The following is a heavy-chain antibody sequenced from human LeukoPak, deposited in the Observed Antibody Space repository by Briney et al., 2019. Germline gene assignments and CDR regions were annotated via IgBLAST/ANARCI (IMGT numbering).Heavy chain of an antibody. Sequence: GSLRLSCAASGFTFTKYWMTWVRQAPGKGLEWVANIKQDGSEKYYVDSVKGRFTISRDNAKNSLYLQMNSLRAEDTAVYYCARDLIAMGTYYDFWSGYYTGCYFDYWGQGTLVTVSS. V-gene: IGHV3-7*01. CDR3: ARDLIAMGTYYDFWSGYYTGCYFDY. D-gene: IGHD3-3*01. CDR2: IKQDGSEK. CDR1: GFTFTKYW. J-gene: IGHJ4*02.